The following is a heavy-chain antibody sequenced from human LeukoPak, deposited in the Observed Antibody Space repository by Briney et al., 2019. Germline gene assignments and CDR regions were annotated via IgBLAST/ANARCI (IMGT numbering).Heavy chain of an antibody. CDR3: AKSRPVTTRLIFDY. V-gene: IGHV3-73*01. CDR1: GFTFSGSA. CDR2: IRSKANSYAT. D-gene: IGHD4-17*01. Sequence: GGSLKLSCAASGFTFSGSAMHCVRQASGKGLECVGRIRSKANSYATAYAASVKGRFTISRDDSKNTAYLQMNSLRAEDTAVYYCAKSRPVTTRLIFDYWGQGTLVTVSS. J-gene: IGHJ4*02.